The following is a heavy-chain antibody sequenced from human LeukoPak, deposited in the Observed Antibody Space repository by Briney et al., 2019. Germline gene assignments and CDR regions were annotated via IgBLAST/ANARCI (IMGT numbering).Heavy chain of an antibody. Sequence: GGSLRLSCAASGFTVSSNYMSWVRQAPGKGLEWVSVIYSGGSTYYADSVRGRFTISRDNSKNTLYLQMNSLRAEDTAVYYCARAFSGGSYYYYGMDVWGQGTTVTVS. V-gene: IGHV3-66*01. CDR1: GFTVSSNY. D-gene: IGHD2-15*01. J-gene: IGHJ6*02. CDR2: IYSGGST. CDR3: ARAFSGGSYYYYGMDV.